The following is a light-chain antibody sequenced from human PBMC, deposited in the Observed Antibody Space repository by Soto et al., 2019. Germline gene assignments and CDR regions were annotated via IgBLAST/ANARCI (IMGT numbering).Light chain of an antibody. CDR1: QDISNW. J-gene: IGKJ4*01. V-gene: IGKV1-12*01. Sequence: DIQMTQSPSSVSASVGDRVTITCRASQDISNWLAWYQQKPGKAPKLLIYAASTLQSGVPSRFSGSGSGADFTLTISSLQPEDFATYFCQQANSFPRLTFGGGTSVDIK. CDR3: QQANSFPRLT. CDR2: AAS.